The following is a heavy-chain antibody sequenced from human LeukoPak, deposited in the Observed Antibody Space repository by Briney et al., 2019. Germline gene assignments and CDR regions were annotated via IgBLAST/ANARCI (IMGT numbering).Heavy chain of an antibody. CDR1: GFTFSSYW. D-gene: IGHD3-22*01. J-gene: IGHJ4*02. V-gene: IGHV3-7*01. CDR2: IKQDGSEK. Sequence: GGSLRLSCAASGFTFSSYWMSWVRQAPGKGLEWVANIKQDGSEKYYVDSVKGRFTISRDNAKNSLYLQMNSLGAEDTAVYYCARSYYYYDSSALDYWGQGTLVTVSS. CDR3: ARSYYYYDSSALDY.